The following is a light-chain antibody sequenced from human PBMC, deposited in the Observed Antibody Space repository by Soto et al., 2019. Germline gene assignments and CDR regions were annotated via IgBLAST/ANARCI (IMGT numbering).Light chain of an antibody. J-gene: IGLJ1*01. CDR2: EVT. V-gene: IGLV2-14*01. CDR3: SSYTSSSTRV. Sequence: QSVLTQPASVSGSPGQSITISCTGTSSDVGGYNSVSWYQQPPGKAPKLVIYEVTNRPSGISNRFSGSKSGNTASLTISGLQAEDEADYYCSSYTSSSTRVFGTGTKVTVL. CDR1: SSDVGGYNS.